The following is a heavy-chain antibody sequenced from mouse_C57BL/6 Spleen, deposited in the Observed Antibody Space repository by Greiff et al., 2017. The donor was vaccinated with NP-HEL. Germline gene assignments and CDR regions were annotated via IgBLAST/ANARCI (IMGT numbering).Heavy chain of an antibody. J-gene: IGHJ2*01. CDR1: GYTFTSYW. D-gene: IGHD2-3*01. CDR3: ASFDGFYGY. CDR2: IYPSDSET. V-gene: IGHV1-61*01. Sequence: QVQLQQPGAELVRPGSSVKLSCKASGYTFTSYWMDWVKQRPGQGLEWIGNIYPSDSETHYNQKFKDKATLTVDKSSSTAYMQLSSLTSEDSAVYYCASFDGFYGYWGQGTTLTVSS.